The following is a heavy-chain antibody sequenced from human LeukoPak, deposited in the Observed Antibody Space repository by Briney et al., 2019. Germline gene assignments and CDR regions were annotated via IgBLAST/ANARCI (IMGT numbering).Heavy chain of an antibody. J-gene: IGHJ6*03. V-gene: IGHV3-30*04. CDR2: ISYEGNTR. CDR1: GLNFSNYA. Sequence: GGSLRLSCAASGLNFSNYAMHWVRQAPGKGLEWVAVISYEGNTRHYADSVKGRFTISRDNSKNKHYLQMNSLRAEDTAVYYCAQVYQPKYYYYYYMDVWGKGTTVTVSS. CDR3: AQVYQPKYYYYYYMDV. D-gene: IGHD2-2*02.